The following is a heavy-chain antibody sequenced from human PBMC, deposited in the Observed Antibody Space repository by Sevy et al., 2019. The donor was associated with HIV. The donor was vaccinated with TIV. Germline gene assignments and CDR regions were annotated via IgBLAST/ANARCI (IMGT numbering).Heavy chain of an antibody. CDR3: ARSLAAAENWFDP. CDR2: ISGSSTTI. Sequence: GGSLRLSCAASGFPFNDHAMHWVRQVPGKGLEWVSYISGSSTTIEHADSVKGRFSISRDNADNSVFLQMNRLRVEDTAVYYCARSLAAAENWFDPWGQGTLVTVSS. V-gene: IGHV3-48*01. CDR1: GFPFNDHA. D-gene: IGHD6-13*01. J-gene: IGHJ5*02.